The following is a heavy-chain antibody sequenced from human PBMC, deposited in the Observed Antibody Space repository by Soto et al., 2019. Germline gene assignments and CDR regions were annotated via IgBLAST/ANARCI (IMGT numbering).Heavy chain of an antibody. CDR3: ARDFTGSGKYFQH. D-gene: IGHD3-9*01. CDR1: GFTFSNFA. V-gene: IGHV3-23*01. CDR2: ISGSGDNT. J-gene: IGHJ1*01. Sequence: PLGSLRLSCAVSGFTFSNFAMSWVRQARGKGLEWVSAISGSGDNTYYADSVKGRFTISRDNSKDTLYLQMNSLRVEDTGIYYCARDFTGSGKYFQHWGQGTLVTVSS.